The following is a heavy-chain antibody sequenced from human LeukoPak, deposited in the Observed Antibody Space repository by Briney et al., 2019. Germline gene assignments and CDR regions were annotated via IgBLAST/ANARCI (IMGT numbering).Heavy chain of an antibody. CDR1: GFTFSSYW. V-gene: IGHV3-74*01. D-gene: IGHD3-3*01. CDR2: INSDGSST. Sequence: GGSLRLSCAASGFTFSSYWMHWVRQAPGKGLGWVSRINSDGSSTSYADSVKGRFTISRDNAKNALHLQMNSLRAEDTAVYYCASDFWSGYYTPMGVNYWGQGTLVTVSS. CDR3: ASDFWSGYYTPMGVNY. J-gene: IGHJ4*02.